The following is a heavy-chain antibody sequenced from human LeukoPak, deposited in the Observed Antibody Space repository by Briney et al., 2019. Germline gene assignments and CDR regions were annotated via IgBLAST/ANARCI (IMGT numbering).Heavy chain of an antibody. Sequence: GSLRIFCAAAGFNFSSYCMHWVRQASSKGPEWVAFIRLDGNNKYYADSVKGRFTLSRDNSKNTLSLQMNSLRAEDTAVYYCAKDKNDYGDYYYMDVWGKGTTVSVSS. J-gene: IGHJ6*03. V-gene: IGHV3-30*02. CDR1: GFNFSSYC. D-gene: IGHD4-17*01. CDR3: AKDKNDYGDYYYMDV. CDR2: IRLDGNNK.